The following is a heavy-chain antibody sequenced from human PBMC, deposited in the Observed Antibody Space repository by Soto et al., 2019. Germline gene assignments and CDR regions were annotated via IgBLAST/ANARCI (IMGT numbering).Heavy chain of an antibody. Sequence: QVQLVQSGAEVKKPGSSVKVSCKASGGTFSSYAISWVRQAPGQGREWMGGIIPIFGTANYAQKFQGRVTSTADESTSTAYRELSSLRSEDTDVYYCAGPQRIPLGPNWVVPAATVDYYYGMDVWGQGTTVTVSS. CDR3: AGPQRIPLGPNWVVPAATVDYYYGMDV. CDR1: GGTFSSYA. D-gene: IGHD2-2*01. CDR2: IIPIFGTA. J-gene: IGHJ6*02. V-gene: IGHV1-69*01.